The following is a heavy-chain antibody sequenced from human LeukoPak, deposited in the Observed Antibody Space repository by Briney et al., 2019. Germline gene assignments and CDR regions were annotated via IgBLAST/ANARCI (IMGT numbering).Heavy chain of an antibody. J-gene: IGHJ4*01. D-gene: IGHD3-10*01. V-gene: IGHV3-11*01. CDR1: GFTFSDYY. CDR2: ISSSGSAI. Sequence: GGSLRFTCAASGFTFSDYYLSWIRQAPGKGLEWVSYISSSGSAIYYADSVKGRFTISRDNAKNSLYLQMNSLRAEDTAVYYCARNTGHYYTSGGYYNFDYWGKGIPVTVSS. CDR3: ARNTGHYYTSGGYYNFDY.